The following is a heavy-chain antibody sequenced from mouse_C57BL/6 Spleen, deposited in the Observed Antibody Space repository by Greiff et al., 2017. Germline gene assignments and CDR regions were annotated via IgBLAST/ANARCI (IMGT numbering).Heavy chain of an antibody. CDR3: ARDGYYGAMDY. CDR2: IYPSDSET. J-gene: IGHJ4*01. Sequence: QVQLQQPGAELVRPGSSVKLPCKASGYTFTSYWMDWVKQRPGQGLEWIGNIYPSDSETHYNQKFKNKATLTVDKSSSTAYMQLSSLTSEDSAVYYCARDGYYGAMDYWGQGTSVTVSS. V-gene: IGHV1-61*01. CDR1: GYTFTSYW. D-gene: IGHD2-3*01.